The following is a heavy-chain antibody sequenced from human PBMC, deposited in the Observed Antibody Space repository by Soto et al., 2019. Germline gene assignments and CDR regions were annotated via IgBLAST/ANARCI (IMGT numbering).Heavy chain of an antibody. J-gene: IGHJ5*02. Sequence: QVQLVQSGAEVKKPGASVKVSCKASGYTFTSYGISWVRQAPGQGLEGMGWISAYNGNTNYAQKLQGRVTMTTDTSTSTAYMELRSLRSDDTAVYYCARGGGSRYWGSSLGGGGNWFDPWGQGTLVTVSS. CDR2: ISAYNGNT. CDR3: ARGGGSRYWGSSLGGGGNWFDP. D-gene: IGHD6-6*01. V-gene: IGHV1-18*04. CDR1: GYTFTSYG.